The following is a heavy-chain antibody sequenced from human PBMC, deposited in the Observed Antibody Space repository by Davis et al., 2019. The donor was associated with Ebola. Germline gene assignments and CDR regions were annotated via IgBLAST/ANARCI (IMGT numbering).Heavy chain of an antibody. CDR1: GGTFSSYA. Sequence: SVKVSYKASGGTFSSYAISWVRQAPGQGLEWMGGIIPIFGTANYAQKFQGRVTITADESTSTAYMELSSLRSEDTAVYYCARDVPTVTTWWFDPWGQGTLVTVSS. V-gene: IGHV1-69*13. CDR2: IIPIFGTA. D-gene: IGHD4-11*01. J-gene: IGHJ5*02. CDR3: ARDVPTVTTWWFDP.